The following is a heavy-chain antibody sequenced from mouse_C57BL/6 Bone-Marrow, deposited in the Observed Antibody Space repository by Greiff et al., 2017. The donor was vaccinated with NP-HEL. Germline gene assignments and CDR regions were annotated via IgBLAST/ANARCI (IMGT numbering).Heavy chain of an antibody. Sequence: VQLKESGAELVRPGASVKLSCTASGFNIKDDYMHWVKQRPEQGLEWIGWIDPENGDTEYASKFQGKATITADTSSNTAYLQLSSLTSEDTAVYYCTTDSNYSDYWGQGTTLTVSS. D-gene: IGHD2-5*01. CDR3: TTDSNYSDY. V-gene: IGHV14-4*01. CDR1: GFNIKDDY. J-gene: IGHJ2*01. CDR2: IDPENGDT.